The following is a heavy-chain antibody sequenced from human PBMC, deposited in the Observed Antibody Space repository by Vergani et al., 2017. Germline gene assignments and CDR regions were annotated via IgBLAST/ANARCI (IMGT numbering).Heavy chain of an antibody. Sequence: QVQLQESGPGLVKPSEILSLTCAVSGFSIDNGYYWDWIRQPPGKGLEWIGSSYRTGRTHFNPSLKSRVTISVDTSNNHFSLRLNSLTAADTAVYYCARRSGIVYDIFSGTQYFFDFWGQGTLVTVSS. CDR2: SYRTGRT. V-gene: IGHV4-38-2*01. D-gene: IGHD3-9*01. CDR3: ARRSGIVYDIFSGTQYFFDF. J-gene: IGHJ4*02. CDR1: GFSIDNGYY.